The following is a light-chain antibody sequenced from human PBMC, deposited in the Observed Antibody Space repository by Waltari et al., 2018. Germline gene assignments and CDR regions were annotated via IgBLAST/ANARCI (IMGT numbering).Light chain of an antibody. CDR3: QQYYSTPS. J-gene: IGKJ5*01. V-gene: IGKV4-1*01. CDR2: WAS. CDR1: ETILYTPSNKNY. Sequence: DIVMTQSPDSLAVSLGERATINCKSSETILYTPSNKNYLPWYQQKPGQPPKMILYWASTRQSGVPDRFSGSGSRTQFTLSISSLQPEDVAIYFCQQYYSTPSFGQGTRLEIK.